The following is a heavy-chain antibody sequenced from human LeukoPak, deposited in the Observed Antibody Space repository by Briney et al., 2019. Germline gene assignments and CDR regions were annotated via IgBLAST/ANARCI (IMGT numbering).Heavy chain of an antibody. J-gene: IGHJ6*03. CDR1: GGSFSGYY. CDR2: INHSGNT. Sequence: SETLSLTCAVYGGSFSGYYWSWIRQPPGKGLEWIGEINHSGNTNYNPSLKSRVTILVDTSKNQFSLKLRSVTAADTAVYYCARAGWPPYRFYYYYYMDVWGKGTTVTVSS. CDR3: ARAGWPPYRFYYYYYMDV. D-gene: IGHD6-19*01. V-gene: IGHV4-34*01.